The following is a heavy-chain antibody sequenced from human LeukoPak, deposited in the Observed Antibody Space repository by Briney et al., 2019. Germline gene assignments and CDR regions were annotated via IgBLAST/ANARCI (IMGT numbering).Heavy chain of an antibody. CDR1: GGSISSSSYY. J-gene: IGHJ3*02. V-gene: IGHV4-39*01. CDR2: IYYNGNT. D-gene: IGHD6-13*01. CDR3: ARLAPAAAGTVDAFDI. Sequence: SETLSLTCTVSGGSISSSSYYWGWIRQPPGKGLEWIGSIYYNGNTYYTPSLKSRVTISADTSKNQFSLNLSSVTAADTAVYYCARLAPAAAGTVDAFDIWGQGTMVTVSS.